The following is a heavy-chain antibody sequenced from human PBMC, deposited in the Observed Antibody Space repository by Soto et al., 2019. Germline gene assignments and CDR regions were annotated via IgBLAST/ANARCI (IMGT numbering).Heavy chain of an antibody. D-gene: IGHD2-15*01. Sequence: PSETLSLTCVVSSDSISNNKWWSWVRQSPGKGLEWIGEIYHSGSTNYNPSLKSRVTISVDESKNQFSLKLSSVTAADTAVYYCARYCSGGSCLGPSVYYYGMDVWGQGTTVTVSS. V-gene: IGHV4-4*02. CDR2: IYHSGST. J-gene: IGHJ6*02. CDR3: ARYCSGGSCLGPSVYYYGMDV. CDR1: SDSISNNKW.